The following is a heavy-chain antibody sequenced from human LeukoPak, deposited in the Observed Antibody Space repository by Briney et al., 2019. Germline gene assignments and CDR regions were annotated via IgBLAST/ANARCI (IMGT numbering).Heavy chain of an antibody. J-gene: IGHJ4*02. CDR1: GFTFSTYW. D-gene: IGHD2-2*01. CDR2: INGDATST. CDR3: ARELVVRAGDYFDN. V-gene: IGHV3-74*01. Sequence: PGGSLRLSCAASGFTFSTYWMHWVRQAPGKGLVWVSRINGDATSTRYADSVKGQFTISRDNAKNTLYLQMNSLRVEDTAVYYCARELVVRAGDYFDNWGQGTLVTVSS.